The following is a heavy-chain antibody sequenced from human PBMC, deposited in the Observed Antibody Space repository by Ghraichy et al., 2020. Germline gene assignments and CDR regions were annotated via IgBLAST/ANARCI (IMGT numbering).Heavy chain of an antibody. V-gene: IGHV4-59*08. CDR3: ASLGGSGWSGRYFDY. J-gene: IGHJ4*02. D-gene: IGHD6-19*01. Sequence: SETLSLTCTVSGGSISGHYWSWIRQPPGKGLEWIGYIYYSGSTNYNPSLKSRVSISVDTSKNQFSLTLSSVTAADTAVYYCASLGGSGWSGRYFDYWGQGTLVPVSS. CDR1: GGSISGHY. CDR2: IYYSGST.